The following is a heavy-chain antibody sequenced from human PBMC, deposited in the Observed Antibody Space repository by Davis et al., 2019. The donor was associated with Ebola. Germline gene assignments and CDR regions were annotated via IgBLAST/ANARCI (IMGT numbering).Heavy chain of an antibody. CDR2: ISADNGNT. CDR1: GDITSSHE. V-gene: IGHV1-18*01. CDR3: ATTYFDFWSDSSRGVDV. D-gene: IGHD3-3*01. Sequence: ASVKVSCKASGDITSSHEFAWVRQAPGQGLEWMGWISADNGNTNYAQKLQGRVTMTTDTSTSTAYMELRSLRSDDTAVYYCATTYFDFWSDSSRGVDVWGQGTTVTVSS. J-gene: IGHJ6*02.